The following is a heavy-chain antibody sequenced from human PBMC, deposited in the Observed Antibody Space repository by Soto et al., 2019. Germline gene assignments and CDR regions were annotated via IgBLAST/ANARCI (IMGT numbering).Heavy chain of an antibody. Sequence: PGGSLRLSCAASGFTFSDYYMSWIRQAPGKGLEWVSYISSSSSYTDYADSVKGRFTISRDNSKNTLYLQMSSLRAEDTAVYYCVKGLVYSSGWYRNYYYYYGMDVWGQGTTVTVSS. CDR2: ISSSSSYT. V-gene: IGHV3-11*06. CDR1: GFTFSDYY. CDR3: VKGLVYSSGWYRNYYYYYGMDV. J-gene: IGHJ6*02. D-gene: IGHD6-19*01.